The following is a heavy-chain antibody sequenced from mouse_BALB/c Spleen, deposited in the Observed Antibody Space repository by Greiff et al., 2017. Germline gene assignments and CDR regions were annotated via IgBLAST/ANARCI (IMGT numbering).Heavy chain of an antibody. CDR3: ARRGYYGSFAY. J-gene: IGHJ3*01. Sequence: EVQLHQSGPELVKPGASVKMSCKASGYTFTSYVMHWVKQKPGQGLEWIGYINPYNDGTKYNEKFKGKATLTSDKSSSTAYMELSSLTSEDSAVYDCARRGYYGSFAYWGQGTLVTVSA. D-gene: IGHD1-1*01. CDR2: INPYNDGT. V-gene: IGHV1-14*01. CDR1: GYTFTSYV.